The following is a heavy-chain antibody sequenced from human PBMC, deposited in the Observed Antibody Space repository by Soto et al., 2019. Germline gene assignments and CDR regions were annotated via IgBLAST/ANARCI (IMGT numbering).Heavy chain of an antibody. CDR1: GGSISSGRYY. CDR2: IYYSGST. V-gene: IGHV4-31*03. D-gene: IGHD3-22*01. CDR3: ARDRYRHYDSSGYAFDI. J-gene: IGHJ3*02. Sequence: QVQLQESGPGLVKPSQTLSLTCTVSGGSISSGRYYWSWIRQHPGKGLEWSGYIYYSGSTYYNPSLKSRVTISVDTSKNQFSLKLSSVTAADTAVSYCARDRYRHYDSSGYAFDIWGQGTMVTVSS.